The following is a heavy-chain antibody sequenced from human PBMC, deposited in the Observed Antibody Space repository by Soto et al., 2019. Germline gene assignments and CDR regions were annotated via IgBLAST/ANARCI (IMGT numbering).Heavy chain of an antibody. D-gene: IGHD3-10*01. J-gene: IGHJ4*02. CDR2: INQDGSEI. CDR1: GFTFNSYW. CDR3: ARDRLWFGEPQGLDY. V-gene: IGHV3-7*01. Sequence: EVQLVESGGGLVQPGGSLRLSCAVSGFTFNSYWMSWVRQAPGKGLEWVANINQDGSEIYSVDFVKGRFSISRDNVKKSLYLQMNSLRAEDTAVYYCARDRLWFGEPQGLDYWGQGTLVTVSS.